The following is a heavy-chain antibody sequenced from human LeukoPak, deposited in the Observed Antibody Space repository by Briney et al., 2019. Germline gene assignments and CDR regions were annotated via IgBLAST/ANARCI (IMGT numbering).Heavy chain of an antibody. V-gene: IGHV3-30*04. D-gene: IGHD5-24*01. CDR3: ARVELEMATIYYFDY. Sequence: PGRSLRLSCAASGFTFSSYAMHWVRQAAGKGLEWVAVISYDGSNKYYADSVKGRFTISRDNSKNTLYLQMNSLRAEDTAVYYCARVELEMATIYYFDYWGQGTLVTVSS. J-gene: IGHJ4*02. CDR1: GFTFSSYA. CDR2: ISYDGSNK.